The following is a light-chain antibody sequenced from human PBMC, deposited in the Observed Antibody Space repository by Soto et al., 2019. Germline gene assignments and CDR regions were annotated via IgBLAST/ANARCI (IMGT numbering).Light chain of an antibody. CDR2: RDT. CDR1: NIGSKN. V-gene: IGLV3-9*01. Sequence: SYELTQPLSVSVALGQTARITCGGNNIGSKNVHWYQLNPVQAPVLVIYRDTNRPSGIPERFSGSNSGNTATLAISGAQVGDDADYYCQVWASSTVVFGGGTKLTVL. J-gene: IGLJ3*02. CDR3: QVWASSTVV.